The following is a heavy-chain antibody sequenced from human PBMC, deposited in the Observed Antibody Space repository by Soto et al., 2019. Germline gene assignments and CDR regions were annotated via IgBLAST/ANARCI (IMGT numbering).Heavy chain of an antibody. CDR2: IYWDDDK. Sequence: QITLKESDPTLVKPTQTLTLTCTFSGFSFTTGGVAVGGIRQPPGKALEWLALIYWDDDKRYSSSLKSRLTITKDTSKNQVVRTMTNMDPADTGTYYCAYIPYRTGWYFQHWGQGTLVTVSS. V-gene: IGHV2-5*02. D-gene: IGHD6-19*01. CDR3: AYIPYRTGWYFQH. J-gene: IGHJ1*01. CDR1: GFSFTTGGVA.